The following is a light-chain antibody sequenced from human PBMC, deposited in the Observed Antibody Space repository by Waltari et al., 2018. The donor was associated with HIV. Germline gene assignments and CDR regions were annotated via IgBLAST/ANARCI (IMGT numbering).Light chain of an antibody. V-gene: IGLV1-47*01. Sequence: QSVLTPPPSASGTPGQRVTISCSGSSPNIGRNYVYWYPHLPGTAPKLLIYRNNQRPSGVPDRFSGSKSGTSASLAISGLRSEDEADYYCATWDDSLSGSVFGGGTKLTVL. J-gene: IGLJ2*01. CDR3: ATWDDSLSGSV. CDR1: SPNIGRNY. CDR2: RNN.